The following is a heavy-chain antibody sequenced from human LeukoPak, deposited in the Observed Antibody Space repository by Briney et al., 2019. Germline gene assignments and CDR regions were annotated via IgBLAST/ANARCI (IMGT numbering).Heavy chain of an antibody. V-gene: IGHV1-69*05. D-gene: IGHD3-10*01. CDR1: LGTFNTYA. CDR3: TRGVRGSQTYYYCHMVV. Sequence: SVKDSSMASLGTFNTYAISWVRLAPGQGLEWMGGLIPIFGIADYEQKFQARVTITTDQSTSTAYMELSRLRSEDTAVHYCTRGVRGSQTYYYCHMVVWGKGTTVTVSS. CDR2: LIPIFGIA. J-gene: IGHJ6*03.